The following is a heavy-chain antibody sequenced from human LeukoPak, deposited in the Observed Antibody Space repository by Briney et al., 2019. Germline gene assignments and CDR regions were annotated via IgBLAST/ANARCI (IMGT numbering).Heavy chain of an antibody. J-gene: IGHJ4*02. CDR1: GFTFSSYA. V-gene: IGHV3-30*04. CDR2: ISYDGSNK. Sequence: GGSLRLSCAASGFTFSSYAMHWVRQAPGKGLEWVAVISYDGSNKYYADSVKGRFTISGDNSKNTLYLQMNSLRAEDTAVYYCARGGNYDILTGPLDGYWGQATLVTVSS. D-gene: IGHD3-9*01. CDR3: ARGGNYDILTGPLDGY.